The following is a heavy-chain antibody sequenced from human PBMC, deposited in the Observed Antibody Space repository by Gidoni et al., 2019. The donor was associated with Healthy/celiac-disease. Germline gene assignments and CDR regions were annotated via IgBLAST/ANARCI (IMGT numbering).Heavy chain of an antibody. CDR2: ISYDGSNK. D-gene: IGHD1-26*01. J-gene: IGHJ3*02. V-gene: IGHV3-30*04. CDR3: ARAIKWESLAFDI. CDR1: GFTFSSYA. Sequence: QVQLVESGGGVVQPGRSLRLSCAASGFTFSSYAMHWVRQAPGKGLEWVAVISYDGSNKYYADSVKGRFTISRDNSKNTLYLQMNSLRAEDTAVYYCARAIKWESLAFDIWGQGTMVTVSS.